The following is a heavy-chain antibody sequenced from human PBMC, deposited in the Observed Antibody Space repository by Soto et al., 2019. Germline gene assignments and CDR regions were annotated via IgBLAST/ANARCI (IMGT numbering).Heavy chain of an antibody. Sequence: GGSLRLSCAASGFPFSSNSVNWVRQAPGKGLEWVSYITGSGTTTRYADSVKGRFTLSRDNAKNSLFLDMNSLRDEDTAVYYCARDLNWGFDHWGRGTLVTVS. D-gene: IGHD7-27*01. CDR2: ITGSGTTT. CDR1: GFPFSSNS. CDR3: ARDLNWGFDH. J-gene: IGHJ5*02. V-gene: IGHV3-48*02.